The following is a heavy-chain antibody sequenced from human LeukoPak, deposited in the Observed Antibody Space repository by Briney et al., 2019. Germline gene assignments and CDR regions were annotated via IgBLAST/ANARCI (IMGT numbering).Heavy chain of an antibody. J-gene: IGHJ4*02. D-gene: IGHD3-22*01. CDR1: GFTFSSYS. CDR3: ARVFYDSSGYAADY. CDR2: ISSSGTYI. V-gene: IGHV3-21*01. Sequence: PGGSLRLSCAASGFTFSSYSMNWVRQAPGKGLEWVSSISSSGTYIYYADSVKGRFTISRDNAKNSLYLQMNSLRAEDTAVYYCARVFYDSSGYAADYWGQGTLVTVSS.